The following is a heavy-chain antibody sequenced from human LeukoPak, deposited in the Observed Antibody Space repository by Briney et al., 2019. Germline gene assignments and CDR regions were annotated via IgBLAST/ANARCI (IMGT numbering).Heavy chain of an antibody. CDR2: ISGSGGST. Sequence: GGSLRLSCAASGFTFSSYAMSWVRQAPGKGLEWVSAISGSGGSTYYADSVKGRFTISRDNSKNTLYLQMNSLRAEDTAVYYCAKDSRDYYDSSGRSRWDYWGQGTLVTVSS. D-gene: IGHD3-22*01. CDR1: GFTFSSYA. CDR3: AKDSRDYYDSSGRSRWDY. V-gene: IGHV3-23*01. J-gene: IGHJ4*02.